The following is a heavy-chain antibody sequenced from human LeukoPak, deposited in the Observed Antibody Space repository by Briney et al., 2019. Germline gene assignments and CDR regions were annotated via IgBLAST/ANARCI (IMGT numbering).Heavy chain of an antibody. D-gene: IGHD1-26*01. CDR1: GFTFSDYW. J-gene: IGHJ4*02. V-gene: IGHV3-7*03. CDR2: IKHDGTEK. Sequence: LPGGSLRLSCAASGFTFSDYWMSWVRQAPGKGLEWVANIKHDGTEKNYLDSVKGRFILSRDNAKNSLYLQLNSLRADDTAVYYCARDSRRVGVTGGSDYWGQGTLVTVSS. CDR3: ARDSRRVGVTGGSDY.